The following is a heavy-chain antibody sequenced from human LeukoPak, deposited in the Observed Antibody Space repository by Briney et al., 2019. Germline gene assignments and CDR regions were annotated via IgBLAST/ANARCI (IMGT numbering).Heavy chain of an antibody. CDR3: ARYRGAAAGVWLY. D-gene: IGHD6-13*01. V-gene: IGHV1-69*13. Sequence: GASVKVSCKASGGTFSSYAISWVRQAPGQGLEWMGGIIPIFGTANYAQKFQGRVTITADGSTSTAYMELSSLRSEDTAVYYCARYRGAAAGVWLYWGQGTLVTVSS. CDR2: IIPIFGTA. J-gene: IGHJ4*02. CDR1: GGTFSSYA.